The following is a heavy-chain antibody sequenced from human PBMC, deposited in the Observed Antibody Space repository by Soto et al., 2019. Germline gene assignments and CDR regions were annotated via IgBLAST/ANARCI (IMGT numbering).Heavy chain of an antibody. D-gene: IGHD7-27*01. CDR1: GFSFSDYY. Sequence: PGGSLRLSCAASGFSFSDYYMTWIRQAPGKGLEWVSYIGGSSSHTNYADSVKGRFTISRDNAKNSLYLEMHSLRAEDTAVYHCVRGLLGSGGHFDYWGQGTPVTVSS. J-gene: IGHJ4*02. V-gene: IGHV3-11*06. CDR3: VRGLLGSGGHFDY. CDR2: IGGSSSHT.